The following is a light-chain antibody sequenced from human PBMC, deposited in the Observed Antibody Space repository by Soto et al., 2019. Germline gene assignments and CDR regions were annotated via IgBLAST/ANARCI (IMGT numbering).Light chain of an antibody. CDR2: DVS. V-gene: IGLV2-11*01. Sequence: QSALTQPRSVSGSPGQSVTISCTGTSSDVGGYNYVSWYQQHPGKAPKFMIYDVSKRPSGVPDRFSGSKSGNTASLTISGLQAEDEADYYCCSYEGTYTFGLVFGGGTKVTAL. CDR1: SSDVGGYNY. J-gene: IGLJ2*01. CDR3: CSYEGTYTFGLV.